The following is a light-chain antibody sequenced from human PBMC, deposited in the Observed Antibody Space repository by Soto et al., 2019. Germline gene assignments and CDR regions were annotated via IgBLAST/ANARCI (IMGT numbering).Light chain of an antibody. CDR2: KAS. V-gene: IGKV1-5*03. J-gene: IGKJ5*01. CDR1: QSFSSW. Sequence: DIKTTRSPSPLSAILRNTVTLPCRASQSFSSWLAWFQQKPGKAPKLLIYKASSLQSGVSSRFSGGGSGTDFTLTISSLQPEDFATYYCQQSYSTPITFGQGTRLET. CDR3: QQSYSTPIT.